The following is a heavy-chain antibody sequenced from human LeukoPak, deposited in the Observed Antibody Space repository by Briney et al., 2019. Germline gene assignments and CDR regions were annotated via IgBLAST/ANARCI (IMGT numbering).Heavy chain of an antibody. CDR3: AKETSSSFDY. CDR1: VFTFSSYP. D-gene: IGHD6-6*01. Sequence: GGSLRLSCAPSVFTFSSYPMNGVPEAPGKGLEWVSGISNSGGSTYYADSVKGRFTISRDNSKNTLYLQMNSLRAEDTAVYYCAKETSSSFDYWGQGTLVTVSS. CDR2: ISNSGGST. V-gene: IGHV3-23*01. J-gene: IGHJ4*02.